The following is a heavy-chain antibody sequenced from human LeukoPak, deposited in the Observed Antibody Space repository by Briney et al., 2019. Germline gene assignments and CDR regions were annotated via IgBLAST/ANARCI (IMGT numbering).Heavy chain of an antibody. CDR2: IYSGGST. V-gene: IGHV3-66*01. D-gene: IGHD3-10*01. CDR3: ARGEGVGYYYYGMDV. J-gene: IGHJ6*02. CDR1: GFTVSSNY. Sequence: PGGSLRLSCAASGFTVSSNYMSWVRQAPGQGPGWVSVIYSGGSTYYADSVKGRFTISRDNSKNTLYLQMNSLRAEDTAVYYCARGEGVGYYYYGMDVWGQGTTVTVSS.